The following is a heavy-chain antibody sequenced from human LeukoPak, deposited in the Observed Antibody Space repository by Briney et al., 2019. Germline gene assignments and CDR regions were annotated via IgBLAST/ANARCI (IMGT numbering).Heavy chain of an antibody. CDR3: ARDYYDSSGYYYYYGMDV. Sequence: TGGSLRLSCAASGFTFSSYGMHWVRQAPGKGLEWVAVIWYDGSNKYYADSVKGRFTISRDSSKNTLYLQMNSLRAEDTAVYYCARDYYDSSGYYYYYGMDVWGQGTTVTVSS. D-gene: IGHD3-22*01. CDR1: GFTFSSYG. V-gene: IGHV3-33*01. CDR2: IWYDGSNK. J-gene: IGHJ6*02.